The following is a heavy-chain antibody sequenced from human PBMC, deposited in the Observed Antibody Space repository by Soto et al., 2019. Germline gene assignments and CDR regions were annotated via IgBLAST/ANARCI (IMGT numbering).Heavy chain of an antibody. Sequence: TLSRNCTVSGGPFSSGGYYWSWIRQERGKGLEWIGYIYQNGDTSYNPSLKSRVTISADTSKTQFSLKLSSVTAADTAVYYCARGDSTVSSVFDYWGQGMLVTVSS. CDR3: ARGDSTVSSVFDY. J-gene: IGHJ4*02. V-gene: IGHV4-31*03. CDR2: IYQNGDT. CDR1: GGPFSSGGYY. D-gene: IGHD4-17*01.